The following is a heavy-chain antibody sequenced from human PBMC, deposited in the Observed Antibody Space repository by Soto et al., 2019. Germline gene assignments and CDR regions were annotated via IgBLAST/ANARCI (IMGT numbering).Heavy chain of an antibody. CDR1: GVSIISHDW. CDR3: ATRESSRFY. Sequence: QVQLQESGPGLVKPSGTLSLTCAVSGVSIISHDWWTWVRQPPGKGLEGIGESHQSGNTNYNSSLESRVTISVDKSKNQFSLKLTSVTVSDSAVDYCATRESSRFYWGQGTLVTVSS. CDR2: SHQSGNT. J-gene: IGHJ4*02. V-gene: IGHV4-4*02. D-gene: IGHD6-13*01.